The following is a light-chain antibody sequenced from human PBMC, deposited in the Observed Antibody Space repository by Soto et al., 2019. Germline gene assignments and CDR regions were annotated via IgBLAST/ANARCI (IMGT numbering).Light chain of an antibody. J-gene: IGKJ2*01. CDR1: QSVSSY. CDR3: QQRSNWPMYT. V-gene: IGKV3-11*01. Sequence: IVLTQSPGTLSLSPGERATLSCRASQSVSSYLAWYQQKPGQAPRLLIYDASNRATGIPARFSGSGSGTDLTLTISSLEPEDFAVYYCQQRSNWPMYTFGQGTKVDIK. CDR2: DAS.